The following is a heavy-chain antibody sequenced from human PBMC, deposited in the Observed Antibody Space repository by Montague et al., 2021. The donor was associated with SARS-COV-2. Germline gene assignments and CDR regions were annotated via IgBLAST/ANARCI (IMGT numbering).Heavy chain of an antibody. D-gene: IGHD5-12*01. CDR3: ARSHDDTGYFLEDF. J-gene: IGHJ4*02. V-gene: IGHV4-59*08. CDR1: GGSLNDFN. Sequence: SETLSLTCTVSGGSLNDFNWSWFRHHPGRRLEWIGDIIYSGFTNXSTSPQSRLTISADMSKSQFSLELRSVTVADTAVYYCARSHDDTGYFLEDFWGQGALVTVSS. CDR2: IIYSGFT.